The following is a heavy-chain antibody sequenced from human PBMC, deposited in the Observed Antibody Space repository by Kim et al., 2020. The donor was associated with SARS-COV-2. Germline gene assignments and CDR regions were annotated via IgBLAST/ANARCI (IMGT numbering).Heavy chain of an antibody. D-gene: IGHD3-22*01. J-gene: IGHJ4*02. CDR1: GGSISSGGYY. CDR2: IYYSGST. V-gene: IGHV4-31*03. CDR3: ARGQGLITMIVVVVGAFDS. Sequence: SETLSLTCTVSGGSISSGGYYWSWIRQHPGKGLEWIGYIYYSGSTYYNPSLKSRVTISVDTSKNQFSLKLSSVTAADTAVYYCARGQGLITMIVVVVGAFDSWGQGTLATVSS.